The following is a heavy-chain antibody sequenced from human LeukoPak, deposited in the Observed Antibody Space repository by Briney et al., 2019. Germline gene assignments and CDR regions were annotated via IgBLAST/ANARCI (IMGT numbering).Heavy chain of an antibody. J-gene: IGHJ3*01. CDR1: GFIFDSYR. V-gene: IGHV3-23*01. CDR2: INGNGGRT. CDR3: GRDPNGDYIGAFDF. Sequence: GGSLRLSCAASGFIFDSYRMSWVRQAPGKGLEWISGINGNGGRTIHADSVKGRFTISRDNSRNTLYLQMNSLRADDTAIYYCGRDPNGDYIGAFDFWGQGTMVSVSS. D-gene: IGHD4-17*01.